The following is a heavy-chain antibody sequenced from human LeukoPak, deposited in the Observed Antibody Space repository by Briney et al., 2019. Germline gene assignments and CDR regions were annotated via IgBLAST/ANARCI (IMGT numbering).Heavy chain of an antibody. D-gene: IGHD4-23*01. CDR3: ARNPGGIGDY. V-gene: IGHV3-48*02. Sequence: GGSLRLSCAASGFTFSIYSMNWVRQAPGKGMEWVSFISGSSSSTFYADSVKGRFTVSRDNAKNTLYLQMNSLRDEDTAVYYCARNPGGIGDYWGQGTLVTVSS. CDR2: ISGSSSST. CDR1: GFTFSIYS. J-gene: IGHJ4*02.